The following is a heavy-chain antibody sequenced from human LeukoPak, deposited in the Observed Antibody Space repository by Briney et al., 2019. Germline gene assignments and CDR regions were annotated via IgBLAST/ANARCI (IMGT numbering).Heavy chain of an antibody. CDR2: IKQDGSEK. CDR3: ARESYFDY. Sequence: GGSLRLSCAASRFTFSSYWMGLVRQAPGKGLEWVANIKQDGSEKYYVDSVKGRFTISRDNAKNSLYLQMNSLRAEDTAVYYCARESYFDYWGQGTLVTVSS. CDR1: RFTFSSYW. V-gene: IGHV3-7*01. J-gene: IGHJ4*02.